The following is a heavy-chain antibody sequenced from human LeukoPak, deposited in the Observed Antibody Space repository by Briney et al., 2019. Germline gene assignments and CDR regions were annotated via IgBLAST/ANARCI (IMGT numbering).Heavy chain of an antibody. D-gene: IGHD3-22*01. CDR3: AKALPEYYDSSGYYY. J-gene: IGHJ4*02. CDR1: GFTFSSYA. Sequence: PGGSLRLSCAASGFTFSSYAMSWVRQAPGKGMEWVSAISGSGGSTYYADSVKGRFTISRDNSKNTLYLQMNSLRAEDTAVYYCAKALPEYYDSSGYYYWGQGTLVTVSS. V-gene: IGHV3-23*01. CDR2: ISGSGGST.